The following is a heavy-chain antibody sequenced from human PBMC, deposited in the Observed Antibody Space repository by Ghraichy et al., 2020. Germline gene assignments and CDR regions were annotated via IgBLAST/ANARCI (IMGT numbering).Heavy chain of an antibody. CDR1: GGSISSSSYY. Sequence: SETLSLTCTVSGGSISSSSYYWGWIRQPPGKGLEWIGSIYYSGSTYYNPSLKSRVTISVDTSKNQFSLKLSSVTAADTAVYYCARVVGLTARFGMDVWGQGTTVTVSS. CDR3: ARVVGLTARFGMDV. D-gene: IGHD6-6*01. CDR2: IYYSGST. J-gene: IGHJ6*02. V-gene: IGHV4-39*07.